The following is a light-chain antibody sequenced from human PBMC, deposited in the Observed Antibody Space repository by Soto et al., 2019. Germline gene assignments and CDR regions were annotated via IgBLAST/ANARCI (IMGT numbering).Light chain of an antibody. CDR3: QQYSSVWT. Sequence: EIVLTQSPGTLSLSPGGKATPSRRASQSFSSNYLAWYQQNPGQAPRILIYGATTRATGIPDRFSGSESGTDFTLTISRLEPEDSAVYYCQQYSSVWTFGQGTKV. J-gene: IGKJ1*01. CDR1: QSFSSNY. CDR2: GAT. V-gene: IGKV3-20*01.